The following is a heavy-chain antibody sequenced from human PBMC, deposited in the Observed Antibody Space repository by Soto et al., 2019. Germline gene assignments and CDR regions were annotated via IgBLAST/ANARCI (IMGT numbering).Heavy chain of an antibody. V-gene: IGHV3-30-3*01. CDR1: GFTFSSYA. J-gene: IGHJ2*01. CDR2: ISYDGSNK. D-gene: IGHD4-17*01. CDR3: ARDPAWDYGDYSSLEYFDL. Sequence: QVQLVESGGGVVQPGRSLRLSCAASGFTFSSYAMHWVRQAPGKGLEWVAVISYDGSNKYYADSVKGRFTISRDNSKNTLYLQMNSLRAEDTAVYYCARDPAWDYGDYSSLEYFDLWGRGTLVTVSS.